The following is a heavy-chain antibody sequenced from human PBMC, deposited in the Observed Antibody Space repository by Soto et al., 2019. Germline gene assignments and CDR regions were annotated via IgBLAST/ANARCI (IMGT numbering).Heavy chain of an antibody. D-gene: IGHD4-17*01. CDR1: GFTFDDYA. J-gene: IGHJ6*02. Sequence: EVQLVESGGGLVQPGRSLRLSCAASGFTFDDYAMHWVRQAPGKGLEWVSGISWNSGSIGYADSVKGRFTISRDNAKKSLYLQMKSLRAEDTALYYCAKDIGPLDYGDTEWGMDVWGQGTTVTVSS. CDR2: ISWNSGSI. CDR3: AKDIGPLDYGDTEWGMDV. V-gene: IGHV3-9*01.